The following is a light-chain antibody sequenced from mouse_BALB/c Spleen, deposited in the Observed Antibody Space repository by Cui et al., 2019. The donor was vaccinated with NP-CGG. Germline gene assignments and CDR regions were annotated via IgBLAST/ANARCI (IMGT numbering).Light chain of an antibody. CDR1: TGTVTTNNF. V-gene: IGLV1*01. CDR2: GTN. J-gene: IGLJ1*01. Sequence: QAVVPTESAPTTSPGETVTLTCRSSTGTVTTNNFANWVQEKPDHLFTGLIGGTNNRAPGVPARFSGSLIGDKAALTITGAQTEDEAIYFCALWYSNHWVFGGGTKLTVL. CDR3: ALWYSNHWV.